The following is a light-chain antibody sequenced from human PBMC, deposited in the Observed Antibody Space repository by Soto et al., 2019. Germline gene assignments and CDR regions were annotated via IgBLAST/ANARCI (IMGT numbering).Light chain of an antibody. CDR1: QSVSSK. J-gene: IGKJ2*01. CDR2: GAF. CDR3: QQYNMWPHT. V-gene: IGKV3-15*01. Sequence: EIVMTQSPATLSVSPGERVTLSCRASQSVSSKLAWFQQKPGQAPRLLIYGAFTRATGIPTRFSGSGSETEFTLTISSLPSEDFAVYYCQQYNMWPHTFGQGTKLEIK.